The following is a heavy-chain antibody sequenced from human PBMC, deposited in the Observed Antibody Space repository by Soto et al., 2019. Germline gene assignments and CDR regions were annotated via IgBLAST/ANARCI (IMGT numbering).Heavy chain of an antibody. V-gene: IGHV3-66*01. CDR1: GFTVSSDY. J-gene: IGHJ3*02. D-gene: IGHD6-19*01. CDR3: AKDDTYSSGYDAFDI. Sequence: EVQLVESGGGLVQPGGSLRLSCAASGFTVSSDYMSWVRQAPGKGLEWVSVIYSGGSTYYADSVKGRFTISRDNSKNTLYLQMNSLRAEDTAVYYCAKDDTYSSGYDAFDIWGQGTMVTVSS. CDR2: IYSGGST.